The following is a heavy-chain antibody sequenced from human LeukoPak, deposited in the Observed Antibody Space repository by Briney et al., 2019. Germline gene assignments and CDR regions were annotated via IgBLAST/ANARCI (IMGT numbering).Heavy chain of an antibody. D-gene: IGHD2-2*01. CDR1: GFTFSSYG. J-gene: IGHJ1*01. V-gene: IGHV3-30*02. Sequence: GGSLRLSCAASGFTFSSYGMHWVRQAPGKGLEWVAFIRYDGSNKYYADSAKGRFTISRDNSKNTLYLQMNSLRAEDTAVYYCAKDGPQYCSSTSCYLPEYFQHWGQGTLVTVSS. CDR2: IRYDGSNK. CDR3: AKDGPQYCSSTSCYLPEYFQH.